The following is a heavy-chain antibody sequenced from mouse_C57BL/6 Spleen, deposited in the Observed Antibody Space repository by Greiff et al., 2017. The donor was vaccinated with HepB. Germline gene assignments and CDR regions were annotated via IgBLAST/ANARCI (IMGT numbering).Heavy chain of an antibody. CDR1: GYTFTSYG. V-gene: IGHV1-81*01. J-gene: IGHJ1*03. D-gene: IGHD1-1*01. CDR2: IYSRSGNT. Sequence: VQLQESGAELARPGASVKLSCKASGYTFTSYGISWVKQRTGQGLEWIGEIYSRSGNTYYNEKYKGKATLTADKSSSTAYMELRSLTSADSAVYFCARGEDYYGSSPYWYFDVWGTGTTVTVSS. CDR3: ARGEDYYGSSPYWYFDV.